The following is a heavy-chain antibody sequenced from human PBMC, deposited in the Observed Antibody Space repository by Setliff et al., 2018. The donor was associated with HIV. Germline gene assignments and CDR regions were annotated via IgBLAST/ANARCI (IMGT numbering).Heavy chain of an antibody. D-gene: IGHD3-22*01. Sequence: SETLSLTCAVYGGSFSGYYWSWIRQPPGKGLEWIGDINPSGITHYNPSLKSRVTMSADPSKNQFSLKLSSTTAADTAVCYCARSRGNYDSSGYYRWDIFDSWGQGTLVTVSS. J-gene: IGHJ4*02. CDR3: ARSRGNYDSSGYYRWDIFDS. CDR1: GGSFSGYY. CDR2: INPSGIT. V-gene: IGHV4-34*01.